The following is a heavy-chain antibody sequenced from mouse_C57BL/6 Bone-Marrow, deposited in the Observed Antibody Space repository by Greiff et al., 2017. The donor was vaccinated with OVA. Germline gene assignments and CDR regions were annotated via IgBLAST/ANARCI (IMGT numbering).Heavy chain of an antibody. V-gene: IGHV1-76*01. Sequence: QLKQSGAELVRPGASVKLSCKASGYTFTDYYINWVKQRPGQGLEWIARIYPGSGNTYYNEKFKGKATLTAEKSSSTAYMQLSSLTSEDSAVYFCARWGLGDYWGQGTTLTVSS. D-gene: IGHD3-3*01. J-gene: IGHJ2*01. CDR3: ARWGLGDY. CDR1: GYTFTDYY. CDR2: IYPGSGNT.